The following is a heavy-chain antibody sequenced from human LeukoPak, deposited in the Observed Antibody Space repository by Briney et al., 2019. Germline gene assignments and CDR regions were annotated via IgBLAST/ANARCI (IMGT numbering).Heavy chain of an antibody. Sequence: SETLSLTCTVSGGSISSSSYYWGWIRQPPGKGLEWIGSIYYSGSTYYNPSLKSRVTISVDTSKNQFSLKLSSVTAADTAVYYCARVGITMIVVVPDYFDYWGQGTLVTVSS. D-gene: IGHD3-22*01. V-gene: IGHV4-39*07. CDR1: GGSISSSSYY. CDR3: ARVGITMIVVVPDYFDY. J-gene: IGHJ4*02. CDR2: IYYSGST.